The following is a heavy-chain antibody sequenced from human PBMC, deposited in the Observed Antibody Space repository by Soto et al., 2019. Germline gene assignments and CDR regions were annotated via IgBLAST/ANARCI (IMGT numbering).Heavy chain of an antibody. V-gene: IGHV4-39*01. CDR2: IYYSGST. CDR3: ARLSSWSRYYYYGMDV. D-gene: IGHD6-13*01. J-gene: IGHJ6*02. CDR1: GGSISSSSYY. Sequence: SETLSLTCTVSGGSISSSSYYWGWIRQPPGKGLEWIGSIYYSGSTYYNPSLKSRVTISVDTSKNQFSLKLSSVTAADTAVYYCARLSSWSRYYYYGMDVWGQGTTVTVSS.